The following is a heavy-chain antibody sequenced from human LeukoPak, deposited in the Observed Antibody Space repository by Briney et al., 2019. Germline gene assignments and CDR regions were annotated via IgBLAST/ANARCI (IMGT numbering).Heavy chain of an antibody. D-gene: IGHD6-13*01. V-gene: IGHV3-7*01. J-gene: IGHJ6*02. Sequence: GGSLRLSCAASGFTFSSYWMSWVRQAPGKGLEWVANIKQDGSEKYYVDSVKGRFTISRDNAKNSLYLQMNSLGAEDTAVYSCAREPSSSPHTYYYYGMDVWGLGTTVTVSS. CDR1: GFTFSSYW. CDR3: AREPSSSPHTYYYYGMDV. CDR2: IKQDGSEK.